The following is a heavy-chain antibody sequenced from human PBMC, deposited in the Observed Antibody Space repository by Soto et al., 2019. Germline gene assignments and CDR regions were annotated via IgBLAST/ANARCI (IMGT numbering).Heavy chain of an antibody. V-gene: IGHV3-30*03. CDR3: ARGRALGVCGCHYYYGMDF. CDR2: ISYDGSNK. Sequence: QVQLVESGGGVVQPGRSLRLSCAASGFTFSSYGMHWVRQAPGKGLEWVAVISYDGSNKYYADSVKGRFTISRDNSKNTRYLQMSSVRAEDTAVYYCARGRALGVCGCHYYYGMDFWGQGTTVTVS. CDR1: GFTFSSYG. J-gene: IGHJ6*02. D-gene: IGHD1-26*01.